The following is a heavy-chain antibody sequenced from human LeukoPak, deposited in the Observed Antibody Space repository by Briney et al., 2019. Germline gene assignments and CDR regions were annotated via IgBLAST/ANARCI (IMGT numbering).Heavy chain of an antibody. CDR3: ARVFRGHRVWLGIDY. CDR1: GYTFTSYY. J-gene: IGHJ4*02. Sequence: ASVKVSCKASGYTFTSYYMHWVRQAPGQGLEWMGWMNPNSGNTGYAQKFQGRVTMTRDTSISTAYMELSRLRSDDTAVYYCARVFRGHRVWLGIDYWGQGTLVTVSS. V-gene: IGHV1-2*02. CDR2: MNPNSGNT. D-gene: IGHD3-10*02.